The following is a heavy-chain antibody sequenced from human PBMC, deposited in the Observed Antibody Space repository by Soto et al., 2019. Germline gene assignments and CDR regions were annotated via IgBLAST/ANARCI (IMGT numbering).Heavy chain of an antibody. J-gene: IGHJ4*02. CDR3: ARESEDLTSNFDY. CDR2: IYYSGST. CDR1: GGSISSYY. V-gene: IGHV4-59*01. Sequence: SETLSLTCTVSGGSISSYYWSWIRQPPGKGLEWIGYIYYSGSTNYNPSLKSRVTISVDTSKNQFSLKLSSVTAADTAVYYCARESEDLTSNFDYWGQGTLVTVSS.